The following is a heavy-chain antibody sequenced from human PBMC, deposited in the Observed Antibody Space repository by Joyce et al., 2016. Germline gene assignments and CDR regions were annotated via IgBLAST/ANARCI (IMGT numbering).Heavy chain of an antibody. Sequence: EVQLVESGGDLIRPGGSLRLSCAASGFTVSSNYMTWVRQAPGKGLAWVSVLYSGGDRCYADSVKGRFTISRVSSTNTLYLQMNNLKADDTAVYFCARGVLSWGQGTLVTVAS. CDR3: ARGVLS. V-gene: IGHV3-53*01. CDR1: GFTVSSNY. D-gene: IGHD5/OR15-5a*01. J-gene: IGHJ5*02. CDR2: LYSGGDR.